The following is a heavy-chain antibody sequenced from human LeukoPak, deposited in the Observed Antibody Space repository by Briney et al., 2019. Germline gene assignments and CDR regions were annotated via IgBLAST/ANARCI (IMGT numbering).Heavy chain of an antibody. J-gene: IGHJ4*02. Sequence: GGSLRLSCAASRFTFSSYDMHWVRQAPGKGLEWVAVISYDGSSKYYADSVKGRYTISRDNSKNTLYVQMNSLRTEDTAIYYCAKGPDTSGYYSLDYWGQGTLVTVSS. CDR3: AKGPDTSGYYSLDY. V-gene: IGHV3-30*18. D-gene: IGHD3-22*01. CDR1: RFTFSSYD. CDR2: ISYDGSSK.